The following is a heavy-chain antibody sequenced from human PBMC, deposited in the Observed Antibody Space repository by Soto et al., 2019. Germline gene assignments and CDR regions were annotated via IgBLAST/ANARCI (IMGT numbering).Heavy chain of an antibody. CDR3: ARENKQQLVRSFYYYYGMDV. CDR2: IYYSGST. V-gene: IGHV4-31*03. J-gene: IGHJ6*02. CDR1: GGSISSGGYY. Sequence: SETLSLSCTVSGGSISSGGYYWSWIRQHPGKGLEWIGYIYYSGSTYYNPSLKSRVTISVDTSKNQFSLKLSSVTAADTAVYYCARENKQQLVRSFYYYYGMDVWGQGTTVTVSS. D-gene: IGHD6-13*01.